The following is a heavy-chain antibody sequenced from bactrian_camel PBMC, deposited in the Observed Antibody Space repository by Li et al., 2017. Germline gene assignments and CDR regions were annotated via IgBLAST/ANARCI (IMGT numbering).Heavy chain of an antibody. Sequence: HVQLVESGGGSVQAGGSLRLSCVASGYISSRYRMGWFRQAPGKERKAVATTDSNGSPTYAASVEGRFTISQDNANATPYLQIDSLIPDDTAMYFCAAASQWQCKIPTRDGTFVFGARGPRSPSP. V-gene: IGHV3S53*01. CDR2: TDSNGSP. J-gene: IGHJ6*01. CDR1: GYISSRYR. D-gene: IGHD1*01. CDR3: AAASQWQCKIPTRDGTFV.